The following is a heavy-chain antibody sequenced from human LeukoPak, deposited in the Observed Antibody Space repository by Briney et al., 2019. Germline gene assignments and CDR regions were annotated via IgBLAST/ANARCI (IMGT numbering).Heavy chain of an antibody. V-gene: IGHV1-2*02. CDR3: ARANFLYCSSTTYLFDY. J-gene: IGHJ4*02. CDR1: GYTFTDYY. D-gene: IGHD2-2*01. Sequence: ASVNASCTASGYTFTDYYMHWVRQAPGQGFEWMGWINPNSGDTNYSQKFQGRVTMTRDTSISTAPMELSRLRSDDTAVYYCARANFLYCSSTTYLFDYWGQGTLVIVSS. CDR2: INPNSGDT.